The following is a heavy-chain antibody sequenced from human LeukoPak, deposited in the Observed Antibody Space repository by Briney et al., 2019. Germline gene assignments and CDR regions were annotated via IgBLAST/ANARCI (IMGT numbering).Heavy chain of an antibody. CDR2: ISYDGSNK. Sequence: GRSLRLSCAASGFSFSGYGMHWVRQAPGKGLEWVALISYDGSNKYYRDSVKGRFTISRDNAKNTLYLQMNSLRAEDTAVYFCARDPWGYRAGVMDYWGQGTLVTVSS. J-gene: IGHJ4*02. V-gene: IGHV3-30*03. CDR3: ARDPWGYRAGVMDY. D-gene: IGHD1-1*01. CDR1: GFSFSGYG.